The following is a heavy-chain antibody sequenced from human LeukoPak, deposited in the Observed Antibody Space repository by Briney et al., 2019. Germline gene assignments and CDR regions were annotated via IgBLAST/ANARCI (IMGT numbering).Heavy chain of an antibody. CDR3: ARDHLTVEMAQSGAFDI. CDR1: GYTFTSYG. CDR2: ISAYNGNT. Sequence: ASVKVSCKASGYTFTSYGISWVRQAPGQGLEWMGWISAYNGNTNYAQKLQGRVTMTTDTSTSTAYMELRSLRSDDTAVYYCARDHLTVEMAQSGAFDIWGQGTMVTVSS. D-gene: IGHD5-24*01. J-gene: IGHJ3*02. V-gene: IGHV1-18*01.